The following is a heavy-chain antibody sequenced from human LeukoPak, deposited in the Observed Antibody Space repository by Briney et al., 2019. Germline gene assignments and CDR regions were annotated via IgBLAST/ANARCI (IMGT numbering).Heavy chain of an antibody. CDR1: GGSISSSSCY. D-gene: IGHD6-13*01. J-gene: IGHJ5*02. Sequence: SETLSLTCTVSGGSISSSSCYWGWIRQPPGKGLEWVGSIYYSGSTYYNPSLKSRVTISVDTSKTQFSLKLSSVTAADTAVYYCARSGLWWYSSSWGPYNWFDPWGQGTLVTVSS. CDR2: IYYSGST. CDR3: ARSGLWWYSSSWGPYNWFDP. V-gene: IGHV4-39*01.